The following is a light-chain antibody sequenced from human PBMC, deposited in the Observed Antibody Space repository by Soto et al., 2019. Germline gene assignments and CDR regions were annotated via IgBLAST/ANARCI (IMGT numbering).Light chain of an antibody. CDR2: GAS. CDR3: QQYPGYT. Sequence: EIVLTQSPGTLSLSPGERATLSCRASQSVSSSYLAWYQQKPGQAPRLLIYGASGRATGIPDSVSGSGSGTDFTLTSSRLEPEAFAVYYCQQYPGYTFGQGTKLEIK. V-gene: IGKV3-20*01. CDR1: QSVSSSY. J-gene: IGKJ2*01.